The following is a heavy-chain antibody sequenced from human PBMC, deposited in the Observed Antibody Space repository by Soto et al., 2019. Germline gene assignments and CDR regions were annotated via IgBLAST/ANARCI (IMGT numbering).Heavy chain of an antibody. CDR1: VFPFSSYA. J-gene: IGHJ4*02. Sequence: WGSLRLSCAASVFPFSSYAIIWVSQAPGKGLEWVSAISGDAANIYYADSVKGRFTISRDNSKNTLYLQMNSLRAEATAVYYCAKDWVFVAAAGAFDYWGQGTLVTVSS. CDR2: ISGDAANI. CDR3: AKDWVFVAAAGAFDY. D-gene: IGHD6-13*01. V-gene: IGHV3-23*01.